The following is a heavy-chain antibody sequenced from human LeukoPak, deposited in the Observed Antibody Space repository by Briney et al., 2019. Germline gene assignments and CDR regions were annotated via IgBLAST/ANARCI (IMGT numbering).Heavy chain of an antibody. CDR1: GFTFSSYA. CDR3: TRHPERSGYYSSLDS. J-gene: IGHJ4*02. V-gene: IGHV3-30*04. Sequence: GGSLRLSCAASGFTFSSYAMHWVRQAPGKGLEWVAVISYDGSIKYYADSVKGRFTISRDNSKNTLYLQMNSLRAEDTAMYYCTRHPERSGYYSSLDSWGQGTLVTVSS. D-gene: IGHD3-22*01. CDR2: ISYDGSIK.